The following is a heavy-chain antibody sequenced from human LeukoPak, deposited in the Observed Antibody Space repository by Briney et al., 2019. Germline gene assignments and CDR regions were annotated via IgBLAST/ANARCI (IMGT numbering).Heavy chain of an antibody. CDR3: AKDHKPYYYGSGPDY. V-gene: IGHV3-30*18. CDR1: GFTFSSYG. J-gene: IGHJ4*02. D-gene: IGHD3-10*01. CDR2: ISYDGSNK. Sequence: PGGSLRLSCAASGFTFSSYGMHWVRQAPGKGLEWVAVISYDGSNKYYADSVKGRFTISRDNSKNTLYLQMNSLRAEDTAVYYCAKDHKPYYYGSGPDYWGQGTLVTVSS.